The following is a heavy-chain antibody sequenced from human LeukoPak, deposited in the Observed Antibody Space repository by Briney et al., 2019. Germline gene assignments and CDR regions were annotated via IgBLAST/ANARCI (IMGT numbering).Heavy chain of an antibody. CDR2: ISGFGGST. Sequence: PGGSLRLSCEASGFTFDSYAMNWVRQAPGKGLEWASSISGFGGSTYYADSVKGRFTISRDNAKNSLYLQTNSLRAEDTAVYYCAREGWIQLWLRTLDYYYYMDVWGKGTTVTVSS. J-gene: IGHJ6*03. CDR3: AREGWIQLWLRTLDYYYYMDV. V-gene: IGHV3-23*01. D-gene: IGHD5-18*01. CDR1: GFTFDSYA.